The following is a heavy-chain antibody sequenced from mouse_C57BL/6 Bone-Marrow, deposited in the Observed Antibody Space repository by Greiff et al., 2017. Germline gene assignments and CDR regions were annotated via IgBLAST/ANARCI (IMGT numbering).Heavy chain of an antibody. D-gene: IGHD2-4*01. CDR2: IYPRSGNT. V-gene: IGHV1-81*01. J-gene: IGHJ2*01. CDR1: GYTFTSYG. Sequence: QVQLQQSGAELARPGASVKLSCKASGYTFTSYGISWVKQRTGQGLEWIGEIYPRSGNTYYNEKFKGKATLTADKSSSTAYMELRSLTSEDSAVYFCARGDYDYDGYFDYWQQGTTRTVSS. CDR3: ARGDYDYDGYFDY.